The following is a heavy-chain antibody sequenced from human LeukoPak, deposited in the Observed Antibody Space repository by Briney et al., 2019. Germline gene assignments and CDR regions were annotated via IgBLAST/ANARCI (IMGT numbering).Heavy chain of an antibody. D-gene: IGHD3-10*01. CDR3: ASGPRGGGLDY. CDR2: INHSGST. J-gene: IGHJ4*02. V-gene: IGHV4-34*01. Sequence: PSETLSLTCAVYGGSFSGYYWSWIRQPPGKGLEWIGEINHSGSTNYNPSLKSRVTISVDTSKNQFSLKLSSVTAADTAVYYCASGPRGGGLDYWGQGTLVTVSS. CDR1: GGSFSGYY.